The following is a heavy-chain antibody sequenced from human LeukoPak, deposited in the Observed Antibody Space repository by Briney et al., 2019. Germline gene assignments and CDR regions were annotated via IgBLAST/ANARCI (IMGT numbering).Heavy chain of an antibody. D-gene: IGHD3-10*01. Sequence: GASVKVSCKASGYTFTSYAMNWVRQAPGQGLEWMGWINTNTGNPTYAQGFTGRFVFSLDTSVSTAYLQISSLKAEDTAVYYCARDRFVTMVRGVTLNWFDPWGQGTLVTASS. CDR2: INTNTGNP. V-gene: IGHV7-4-1*02. J-gene: IGHJ5*02. CDR1: GYTFTSYA. CDR3: ARDRFVTMVRGVTLNWFDP.